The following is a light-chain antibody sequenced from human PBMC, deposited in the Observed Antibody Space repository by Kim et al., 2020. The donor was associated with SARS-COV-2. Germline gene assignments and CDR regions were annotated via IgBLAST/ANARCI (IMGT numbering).Light chain of an antibody. Sequence: PGERATPSRDASNSVKVFVSSDIRKHGQGPRLLIYIASTRAAVIPDRCSGSGSGAHFTLAIGILEPVEFGVYYCQKRSNSPPLTFGGGTKVDIK. J-gene: IGKJ4*01. CDR1: NSVKVF. V-gene: IGKV3-11*01. CDR2: IAS. CDR3: QKRSNSPPLT.